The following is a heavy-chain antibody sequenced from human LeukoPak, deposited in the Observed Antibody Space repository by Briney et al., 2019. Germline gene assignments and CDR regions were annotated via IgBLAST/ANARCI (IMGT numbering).Heavy chain of an antibody. D-gene: IGHD1-26*01. V-gene: IGHV3-48*02. CDR1: GFTFSRHS. CDR2: ITDSSSSV. J-gene: IGHJ4*02. Sequence: GGSLRLSCAASGFTFSRHSMNWVRQAPGKGLEWVSYITDSSSSVHYADSVRGRFTISRDNAKNSLYLQMNSLRDEDTAVYYCARSGRYRFDYWGQGTLVTVSS. CDR3: ARSGRYRFDY.